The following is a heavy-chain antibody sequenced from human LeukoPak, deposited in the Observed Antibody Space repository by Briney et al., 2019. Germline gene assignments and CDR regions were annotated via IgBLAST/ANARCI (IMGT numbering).Heavy chain of an antibody. D-gene: IGHD3-10*01. Sequence: PSQTLSLTCTVSGGSISSGDYYWSWIRQPAGKGLEWIGRIYTSGSTNYNPSLKSRVTISVDTSKNQFSLKLSSVTAADTAVYYCARGADQPIGFGDQTQDLYYYYMDVWGKGTTVTVSS. J-gene: IGHJ6*03. CDR3: ARGADQPIGFGDQTQDLYYYYMDV. CDR1: GGSISSGDYY. V-gene: IGHV4-61*02. CDR2: IYTSGST.